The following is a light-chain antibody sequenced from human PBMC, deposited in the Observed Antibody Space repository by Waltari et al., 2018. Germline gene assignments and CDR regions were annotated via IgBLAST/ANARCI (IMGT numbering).Light chain of an antibody. CDR1: QSVSSY. CDR3: QQERT. CDR2: DAS. V-gene: IGKV3-11*01. Sequence: EIVLTQSQATLSLSPGERATLSCRASQSVSSYLAWYQQKPGQAPRLLIYDASNRATGIPARFSGSGSGTDFTLTISSLEPEDFAVYYCQQERTFGQGTKVEIK. J-gene: IGKJ1*01.